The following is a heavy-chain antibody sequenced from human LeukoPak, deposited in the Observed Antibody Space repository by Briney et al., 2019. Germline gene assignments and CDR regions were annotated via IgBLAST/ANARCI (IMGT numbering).Heavy chain of an antibody. J-gene: IGHJ4*02. Sequence: GASVKVSCKASGYTFTGYYMHWVRQAPGQGLEWMGWINPNSGGTNYAQKFQGRVTMTRDTSISTAYMELSRLRSDDTAVYYCARDSPSSYGYQENDYWGQGTLVTVSS. V-gene: IGHV1-2*02. CDR3: ARDSPSSYGYQENDY. CDR2: INPNSGGT. CDR1: GYTFTGYY. D-gene: IGHD5-18*01.